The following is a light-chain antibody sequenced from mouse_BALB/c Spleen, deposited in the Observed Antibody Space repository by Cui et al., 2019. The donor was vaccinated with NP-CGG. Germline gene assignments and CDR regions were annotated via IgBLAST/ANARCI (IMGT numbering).Light chain of an antibody. CDR1: TGAVTTSNY. CDR2: GTN. Sequence: QAVLTQDSEPTTSTGETVTLTCRSSTGAVTTSNYANWVQEKPDHLFTGLIGGTNNRAPGVPARFSGSLIGNKAALTITGAQTEDEAIYFCALWYSNHWVFGGGTKLTVL. J-gene: IGLJ1*01. CDR3: ALWYSNHWV. V-gene: IGLV1*01.